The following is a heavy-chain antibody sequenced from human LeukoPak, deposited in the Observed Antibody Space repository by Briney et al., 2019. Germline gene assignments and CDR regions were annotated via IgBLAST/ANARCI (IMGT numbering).Heavy chain of an antibody. J-gene: IGHJ4*02. D-gene: IGHD2-21*02. CDR3: ARGGDWLFDY. CDR2: IYYSGST. CDR1: GGSISSSSYY. V-gene: IGHV4-39*01. Sequence: SETLSLTCTVSGGSISSSSYYWGWIRQPPGKGLEWIGSIYYSGSTYYNPSLKSRVTISVDTSKNQFSLKLSSVTAADTAVYYCARGGDWLFDYWGQGILVTVSS.